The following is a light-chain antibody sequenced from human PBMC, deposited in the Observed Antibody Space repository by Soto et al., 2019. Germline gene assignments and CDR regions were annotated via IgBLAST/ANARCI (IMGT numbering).Light chain of an antibody. CDR2: EVS. V-gene: IGLV2-8*01. Sequence: QCVLTQPPSASGSPGQSVTICCTGTSSDVGGYNYVSWYQQHPGKAPKLMIYEVSKRPSGVPDRFSGSKSGNTASLTVSGLQAEDEAEYYCSSDAGSNTYVFGTGTKVTVL. CDR3: SSDAGSNTYV. CDR1: SSDVGGYNY. J-gene: IGLJ1*01.